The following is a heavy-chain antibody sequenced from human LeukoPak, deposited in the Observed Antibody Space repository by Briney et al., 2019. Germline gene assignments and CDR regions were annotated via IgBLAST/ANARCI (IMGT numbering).Heavy chain of an antibody. CDR3: AKHRGRDGGYPFDY. J-gene: IGHJ4*02. V-gene: IGHV3-23*01. CDR2: ISGSGGST. Sequence: GGSLRLPCATSGFIFSSCAMSWVRQAPGKGLEWVSVISGSGGSTNYAESVKGRFTISRDNSKNTLYLQMNSLRVEDTAVYHCAKHRGRDGGYPFDYWGQGTLVTVSS. CDR1: GFIFSSCA. D-gene: IGHD5-12*01.